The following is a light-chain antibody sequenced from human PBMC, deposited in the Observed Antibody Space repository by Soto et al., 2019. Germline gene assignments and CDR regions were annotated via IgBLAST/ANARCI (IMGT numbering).Light chain of an antibody. CDR2: LGS. CDR1: QSLLHSNGYNC. J-gene: IGKJ1*01. V-gene: IGKV2-28*01. Sequence: DLVMTQSPLSLPVTPGEPASISCRSSQSLLHSNGYNCLDWYLQKPGQSPQLLIYLGSNRASGVPDRFSGSGSGTDFTLKISRVEAEDVGVYYCMQALQTGTFGQGTKVEIK. CDR3: MQALQTGT.